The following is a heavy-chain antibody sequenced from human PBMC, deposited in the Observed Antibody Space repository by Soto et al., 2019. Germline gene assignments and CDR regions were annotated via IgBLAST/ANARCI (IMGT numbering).Heavy chain of an antibody. CDR1: GFTFSSYA. CDR2: ISGSGGST. V-gene: IGHV3-23*01. CDR3: AKDYCSGGSCYHFDY. Sequence: EVQLLESGGGLVQPGGSLRLSCAASGFTFSSYAMSWVRQAPGKGLEWVSAISGSGGSTYYADSVKGRFTISRDNSKNTLYLQMNSLRAEDTAVPYCAKDYCSGGSCYHFDYWGQGTLVTVSS. J-gene: IGHJ4*02. D-gene: IGHD2-15*01.